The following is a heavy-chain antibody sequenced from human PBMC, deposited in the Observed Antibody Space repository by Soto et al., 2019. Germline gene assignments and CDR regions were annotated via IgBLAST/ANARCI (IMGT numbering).Heavy chain of an antibody. D-gene: IGHD6-19*01. CDR3: ARDRKGPGIAVLYYFDY. Sequence: ASVKVSCKASGYTFTRYGISWVRQAPGQGLEWMGWISAYNGNTNYAQKLQGRVTMTTDTSTSTAYMELRSLRSDDTAVYYCARDRKGPGIAVLYYFDYWGQGTLVTVSS. V-gene: IGHV1-18*01. CDR2: ISAYNGNT. J-gene: IGHJ4*02. CDR1: GYTFTRYG.